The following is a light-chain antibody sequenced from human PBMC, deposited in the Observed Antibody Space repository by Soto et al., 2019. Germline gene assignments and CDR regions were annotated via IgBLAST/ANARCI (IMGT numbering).Light chain of an antibody. J-gene: IGLJ7*01. Sequence: QSVLTQPPSASGTPGQRVTISCSGSGSNIGSNFVYWYQQLPGTAPKLLIYRDNQRPSGVPDRFSGSKSGTSASLAISGLRSEDEADYYCAAWDDSLKGVPFGGGTQLTVL. CDR3: AAWDDSLKGVP. CDR1: GSNIGSNF. V-gene: IGLV1-47*01. CDR2: RDN.